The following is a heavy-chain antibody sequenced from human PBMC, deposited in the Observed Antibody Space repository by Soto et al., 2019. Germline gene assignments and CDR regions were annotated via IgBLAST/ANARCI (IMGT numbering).Heavy chain of an antibody. Sequence: ASVKVSCKASGYTFTSYGISWVRQAPGQGLEWMGWISAYNGNTNYAQKLQGRVTMTTDTSTSTAYMELRSLRSGDTAVYYCARGYYYDTLGAFDIWGQGTMVTVSS. D-gene: IGHD3-22*01. CDR2: ISAYNGNT. CDR1: GYTFTSYG. V-gene: IGHV1-18*04. CDR3: ARGYYYDTLGAFDI. J-gene: IGHJ3*02.